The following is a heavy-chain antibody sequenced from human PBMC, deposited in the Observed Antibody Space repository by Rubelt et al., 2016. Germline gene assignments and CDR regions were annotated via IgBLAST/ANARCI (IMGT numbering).Heavy chain of an antibody. V-gene: IGHV4-34*01. CDR2: INHSGST. Sequence: QVQLQQWGAGLLKPSETLSPTCAVYGGSFSGYYWSWIRQPPGKGLEWIGEINHSGSTNYNPSLKSRVTISVDTSKNQLSLKLSSGTAADTAVYYCAGGLARAAAAPRRLWFDPWGQGTTVTVSS. CDR3: AGGLARAAAAPRRLWFDP. D-gene: IGHD6-13*01. CDR1: GGSFSGYY. J-gene: IGHJ5*01.